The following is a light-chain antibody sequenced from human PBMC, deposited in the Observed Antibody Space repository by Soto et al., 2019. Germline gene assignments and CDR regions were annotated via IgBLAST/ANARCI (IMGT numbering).Light chain of an antibody. CDR3: SSYSTTSTLV. J-gene: IGLJ1*01. CDR2: EVN. CDR1: SSDVGGNDY. V-gene: IGLV2-14*01. Sequence: QSALTQPASVSGSPGQSVTISCTGASSDVGGNDYVSWYQQHPGKAPKLILYEVNNQPSGVSNHFSGSKSGNTASLIISGLQADDEADYYCSSYSTTSTLVFGSGTKVTVL.